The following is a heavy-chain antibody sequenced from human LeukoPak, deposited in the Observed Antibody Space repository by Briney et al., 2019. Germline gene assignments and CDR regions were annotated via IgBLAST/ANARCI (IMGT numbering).Heavy chain of an antibody. J-gene: IGHJ4*02. V-gene: IGHV3-23*01. D-gene: IGHD2-2*01. CDR3: AARGYCSSTSCYPGHYFDY. CDR1: GFSFSNYA. CDR2: ISGSGGST. Sequence: GGSLRLSCAASGFSFSNYAMSWVRQAPGKGLEWVSAISGSGGSTYYADSVKGRFTISRDNSKNTLYLQMNSLRAEDTAVYYCAARGYCSSTSCYPGHYFDYWGQGTLVTVSS.